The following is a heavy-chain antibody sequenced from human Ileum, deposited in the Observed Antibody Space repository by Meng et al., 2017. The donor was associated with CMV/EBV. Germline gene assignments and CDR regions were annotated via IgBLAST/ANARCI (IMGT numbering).Heavy chain of an antibody. CDR3: ARAAARGVPIDY. D-gene: IGHD3-10*01. J-gene: IGHJ4*02. CDR2: VSPGGI. V-gene: IGHV4-4*07. CDR1: GVSISNFY. Sequence: QQSGAGLVKPSETLSLTCSVSGVSISNFYWPWIRQPAGKGLEFIGRVSPGGIEYNPSFMSRVTMSLDTSRNQLSLNLNSVTAADTAVYYCARAAARGVPIDYWGQGTLVTVSS.